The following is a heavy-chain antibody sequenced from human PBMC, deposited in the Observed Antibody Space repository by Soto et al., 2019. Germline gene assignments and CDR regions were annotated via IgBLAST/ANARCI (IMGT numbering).Heavy chain of an antibody. CDR2: IWYDGSNK. V-gene: IGHV3-33*01. Sequence: QVQLVESGGGVVQPGRSLRLSCAASGFTFNTLAMHCVRQAPGKGLEWVALIWYDGSNKYYADSVKGRFTISRDNSQNTVYLQMNSLGADDTAIYYCAREVDYGDYPWGIDYWGQGTLVTVSS. CDR3: AREVDYGDYPWGIDY. CDR1: GFTFNTLA. J-gene: IGHJ4*02. D-gene: IGHD4-17*01.